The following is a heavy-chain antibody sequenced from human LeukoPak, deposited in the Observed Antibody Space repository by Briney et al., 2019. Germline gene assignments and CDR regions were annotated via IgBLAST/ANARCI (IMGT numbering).Heavy chain of an antibody. CDR2: ISYDGSNK. J-gene: IGHJ4*02. Sequence: GKSLRLSCVASGFTFSSYAMHWVRQAPGKGLEWVVFISYDGSNKYYADSVKGRFTISRDNSKNTLYLQMNSLRVEDTAVYYCARVMDDSSGYYGYYYFDYWGQGTLVTVSS. V-gene: IGHV3-30-3*01. CDR1: GFTFSSYA. CDR3: ARVMDDSSGYYGYYYFDY. D-gene: IGHD3-22*01.